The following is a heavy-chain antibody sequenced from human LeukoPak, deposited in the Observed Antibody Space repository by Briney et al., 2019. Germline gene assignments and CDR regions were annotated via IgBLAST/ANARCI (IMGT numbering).Heavy chain of an antibody. CDR2: IYYSGST. D-gene: IGHD6-13*01. V-gene: IGHV4-59*01. J-gene: IGHJ4*02. CDR3: ATAAAGTLDYFDY. Sequence: ASETLSLTCTVSRGSISSYYWSWIRQPPGKGREWIGYIYYSGSTNYNPSLKSRVTISVDTSKNQFSLRLSSVTAADTAVYYCATAAAGTLDYFDYWGQGTLVTVSS. CDR1: RGSISSYY.